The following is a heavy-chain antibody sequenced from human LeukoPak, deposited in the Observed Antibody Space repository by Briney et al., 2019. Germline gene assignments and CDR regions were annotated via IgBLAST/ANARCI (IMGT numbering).Heavy chain of an antibody. CDR1: GFTFSSYA. D-gene: IGHD3-16*01. CDR2: ISGSGGST. CDR3: AGALGILAAFDI. J-gene: IGHJ3*02. Sequence: PGGSLRLSCAASGFTFSSYAMSWVRQAPGKGLEWVSAISGSGGSTYYADSVKGRFTISRDNAKNSLYLQMNSLRAEDTAVYYCAGALGILAAFDIWGQGTMVTVSS. V-gene: IGHV3-23*01.